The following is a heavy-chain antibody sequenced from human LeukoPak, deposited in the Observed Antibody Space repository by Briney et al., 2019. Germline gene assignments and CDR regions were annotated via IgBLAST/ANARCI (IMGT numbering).Heavy chain of an antibody. D-gene: IGHD3-22*01. CDR2: IYYSGST. Sequence: PSETLSLTCTVSGGSISSGGYYWSWIRQHPGKGLEWIGYIYYSGSTYYNPSLKSRVTISVDTSKNQFSLKLSSVTAADTAVYYCASHRPTYYYDSSGSYDAFDIWGRGTMVTVSS. CDR1: GGSISSGGYY. CDR3: ASHRPTYYYDSSGSYDAFDI. J-gene: IGHJ3*02. V-gene: IGHV4-31*03.